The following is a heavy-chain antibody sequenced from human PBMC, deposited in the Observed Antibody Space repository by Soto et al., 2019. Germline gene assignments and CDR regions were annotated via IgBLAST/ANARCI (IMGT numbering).Heavy chain of an antibody. D-gene: IGHD6-19*01. CDR1: GFTFSDYY. V-gene: IGHV3-11*06. J-gene: IGHJ4*02. CDR3: ARDAHSSGWYHGY. Sequence: QVQLVESGGGLVKPGGSLRLSCAASGFTFSDYYMSWIRQAPGKGLEWVSYISSSSSYTNYADSVKGRFTISRDNDKNSLYLQMNSLRSEDTAVYYCARDAHSSGWYHGYWGQGTLVTVSS. CDR2: ISSSSSYT.